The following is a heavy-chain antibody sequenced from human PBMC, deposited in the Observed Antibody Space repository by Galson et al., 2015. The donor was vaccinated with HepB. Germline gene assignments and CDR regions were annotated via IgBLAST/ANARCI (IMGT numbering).Heavy chain of an antibody. V-gene: IGHV2-70*04. Sequence: PALVKPTQTLTLTCTFSGFSLSTSGMRVSWIRQPPGKALEWLARIDWDDDKFYSTSLKTRLTISKDTSKNQVVLTMTNMDPVDTATYYCARSPVAAAGSQFDYWGQGALVTVSS. CDR1: GFSLSTSGMR. D-gene: IGHD6-13*01. CDR2: IDWDDDK. CDR3: ARSPVAAAGSQFDY. J-gene: IGHJ4*02.